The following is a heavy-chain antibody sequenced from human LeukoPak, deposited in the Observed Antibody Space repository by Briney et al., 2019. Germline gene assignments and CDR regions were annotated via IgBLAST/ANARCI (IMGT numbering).Heavy chain of an antibody. D-gene: IGHD4-11*01. CDR3: ATYSTRNAREFQS. Sequence: GGPLRLSCAASGFTFSSYSMNWVRQAPGKGLEWVANIKTDASEKYYADSVKGRFTISRDNAKMSLYLQMNSLRVEDTAVYYCATYSTRNAREFQSWGQGTLVTVSS. CDR2: IKTDASEK. CDR1: GFTFSSYS. V-gene: IGHV3-7*01. J-gene: IGHJ1*01.